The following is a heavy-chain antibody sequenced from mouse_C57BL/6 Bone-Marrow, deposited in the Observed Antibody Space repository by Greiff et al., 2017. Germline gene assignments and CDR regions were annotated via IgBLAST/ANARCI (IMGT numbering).Heavy chain of an antibody. CDR3: ARDGSSYRFAY. D-gene: IGHD1-1*01. CDR2: IYPSDSET. Sequence: QVQLQQPGAELVRPGSSVKLSCKASGYTFTSYWMDLVKQRPGQGLEWIGNIYPSDSETHYNQKFKDKATLTVAKASSPAYMQLSSLTSEDSAVYYCARDGSSYRFAYWGQGTMVTVSA. CDR1: GYTFTSYW. J-gene: IGHJ3*01. V-gene: IGHV1-61*01.